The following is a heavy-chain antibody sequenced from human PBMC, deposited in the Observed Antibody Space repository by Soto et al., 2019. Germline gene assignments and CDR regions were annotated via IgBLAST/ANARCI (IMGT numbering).Heavy chain of an antibody. CDR3: ARDQGGYDILTGYYAPLWYYFDY. CDR1: GFTFSSYG. J-gene: IGHJ4*02. Sequence: QVQLVESGGGVVQPGRSLRLSCAASGFTFSSYGMHWVRQAPGKGLEWVAVIWYDGSNKYYADSVKGRFTISRDNSKNTLYLQMNSLRAEDKAVYYCARDQGGYDILTGYYAPLWYYFDYWGQGTLVTVSS. V-gene: IGHV3-33*01. CDR2: IWYDGSNK. D-gene: IGHD3-9*01.